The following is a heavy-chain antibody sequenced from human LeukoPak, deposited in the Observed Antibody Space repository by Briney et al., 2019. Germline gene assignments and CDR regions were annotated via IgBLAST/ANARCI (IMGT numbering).Heavy chain of an antibody. CDR2: ISSSGSTI. CDR1: GFTFSSYS. D-gene: IGHD5-12*01. J-gene: IGHJ3*02. V-gene: IGHV3-48*01. Sequence: GGSLRLSCAASGFTFSSYSMNWVRQAPGKGLEWVSYISSSGSTIYYADSVKGRFTISRDNAKNSLYLQMNSLRAEDTAVYYCARRVRGALYSGYEVGAFDIWGQGTMVTVSS. CDR3: ARRVRGALYSGYEVGAFDI.